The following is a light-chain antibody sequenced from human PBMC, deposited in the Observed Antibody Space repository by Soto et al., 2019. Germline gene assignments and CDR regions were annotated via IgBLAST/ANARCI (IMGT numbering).Light chain of an antibody. CDR3: SSFTSSTSYV. V-gene: IGLV2-14*03. Sequence: QSVLTQPASVSGSPGQSIAISCTGTSSNVGSYNSVSWYQQYPGKAPKLMMHDVNNRPSGISDRFSGSKSGNTASLTISGLQAEDEADYYCSSFTSSTSYVFGTGTKLTVL. CDR1: SSNVGSYNS. CDR2: DVN. J-gene: IGLJ1*01.